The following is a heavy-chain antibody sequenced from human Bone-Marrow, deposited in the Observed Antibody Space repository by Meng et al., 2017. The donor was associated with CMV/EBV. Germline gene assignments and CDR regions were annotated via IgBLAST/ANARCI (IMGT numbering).Heavy chain of an antibody. CDR3: ARDGSGWYYFDY. Sequence: SQTLSLTCAISGDHVSSNNAAWNWIRQSPSRGLEWLGRTYYRAKWYSDHAISVKGRITINPDTSKNQVSMHLTSVTPEDTAVYYCARDGSGWYYFDYWGPGPPVTGSS. V-gene: IGHV6-1*01. J-gene: IGHJ4*02. CDR1: GDHVSSNNAA. CDR2: TYYRAKWYS. D-gene: IGHD6-19*01.